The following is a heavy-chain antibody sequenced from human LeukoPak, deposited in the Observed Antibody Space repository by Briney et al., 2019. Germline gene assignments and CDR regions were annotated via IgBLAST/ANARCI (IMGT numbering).Heavy chain of an antibody. CDR3: AGIAAAPAAFDI. J-gene: IGHJ3*02. Sequence: ASVKVSCKASGYTFTSYDINWVRQATGQGLEWMGWMNPNSGNTGYAQKFQGRVTMTRNTSISTAYMELNSLRSEDTAVYYCAGIAAAPAAFDIWGQGTMVTVSS. V-gene: IGHV1-8*01. CDR2: MNPNSGNT. CDR1: GYTFTSYD. D-gene: IGHD6-13*01.